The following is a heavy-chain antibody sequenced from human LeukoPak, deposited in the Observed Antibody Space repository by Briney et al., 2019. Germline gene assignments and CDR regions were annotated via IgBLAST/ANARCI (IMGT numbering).Heavy chain of an antibody. CDR1: GGSFSGYY. CDR2: INHSGST. V-gene: IGHV4-34*01. D-gene: IGHD3-10*01. J-gene: IGHJ4*02. CDR3: ARGSVVRGVIAL. Sequence: SETLSLTCAVYGGSFSGYYWSWIRQPPGEGLEWIGEINHSGSTNYNPSLKSRVTISVDTSKNQFSLKLSSVTAADTAVYYCARGSVVRGVIALWGQGTLVTVSS.